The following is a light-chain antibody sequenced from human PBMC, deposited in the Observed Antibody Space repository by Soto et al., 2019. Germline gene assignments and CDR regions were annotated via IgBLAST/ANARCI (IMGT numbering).Light chain of an antibody. J-gene: IGLJ2*01. CDR1: SSDGGGYNY. CDR3: SSYTSSSTIV. Sequence: QSALTQPASVSGSPGQSITISCTGTSSDGGGYNYVSWYQQHPGKAPKLMIYEVSNRPSGGSNRFSGSKSGNTASLTISGLHAEDEADYYSSSYTSSSTIVFGGGTKLTVL. V-gene: IGLV2-14*01. CDR2: EVS.